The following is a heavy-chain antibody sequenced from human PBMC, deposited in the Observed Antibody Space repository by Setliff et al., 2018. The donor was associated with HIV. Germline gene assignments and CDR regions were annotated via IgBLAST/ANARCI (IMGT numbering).Heavy chain of an antibody. V-gene: IGHV3-23*01. Sequence: GESLKISCAASGFIFSSYAMSWVRQAPGKGLEWVSGISGRGGSTFYADSVKGRFTISRDNSKNTLYLQLNSLRAEDTAIYYCAKAHDYRYWYFDLWGRGTLVTVS. CDR3: AKAHDYRYWYFDL. CDR1: GFIFSSYA. CDR2: ISGRGGST. D-gene: IGHD4-17*01. J-gene: IGHJ2*01.